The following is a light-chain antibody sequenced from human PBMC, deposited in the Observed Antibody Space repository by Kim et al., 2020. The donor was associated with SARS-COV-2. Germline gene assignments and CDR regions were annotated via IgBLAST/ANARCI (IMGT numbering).Light chain of an antibody. Sequence: DIQMTQSPSSLSAAIRDRVTITCQASQDIRNHLNWYQQKPGKAPNLLIYDATTLAAGVPSRFSGSGSGTDFTLTISSLQPEDFATYYCHHYANVPRTFGPGTKVDIK. CDR1: QDIRNH. V-gene: IGKV1-33*01. CDR2: DAT. J-gene: IGKJ3*01. CDR3: HHYANVPRT.